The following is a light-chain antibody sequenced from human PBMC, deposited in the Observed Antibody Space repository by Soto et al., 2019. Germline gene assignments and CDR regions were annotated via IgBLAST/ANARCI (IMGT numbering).Light chain of an antibody. CDR1: SSDVGGHNY. J-gene: IGLJ2*01. CDR3: CSYTNSDTLV. CDR2: NVN. Sequence: QSVLTQPASVSGSPGQSITISCTGTSSDVGGHNYVSWYQQHPGKAPKLMIYNVNNRPSGVSNRFSGSKSGNTASLTISGLLAEDEADYYCCSYTNSDTLVFGGGTKLTVL. V-gene: IGLV2-14*01.